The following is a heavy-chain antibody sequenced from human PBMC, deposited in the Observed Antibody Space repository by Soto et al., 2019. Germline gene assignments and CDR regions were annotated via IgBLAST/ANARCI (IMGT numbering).Heavy chain of an antibody. J-gene: IGHJ6*02. Sequence: GGSLRLSCAASGFTFSGSALHWVRQASGKGLEWVARIKSKADNYATAYAASVTGRFTISRDDSKSTAYLQLNSLQTEDTAVYYCTRLLDGMDVWGQGTTVTVSS. D-gene: IGHD2-8*02. CDR2: IKSKADNYAT. CDR1: GFTFSGSA. V-gene: IGHV3-73*01. CDR3: TRLLDGMDV.